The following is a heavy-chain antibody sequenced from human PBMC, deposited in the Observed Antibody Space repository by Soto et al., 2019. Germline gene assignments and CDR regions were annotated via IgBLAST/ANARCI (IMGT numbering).Heavy chain of an antibody. CDR1: GYTFTSYA. D-gene: IGHD3-10*02. V-gene: IGHV1-3*01. CDR2: INAGNGNT. CDR3: GAVFGADAFDI. J-gene: IGHJ3*02. Sequence: ASVKVSCKASGYTFTSYAMHWVRQAPGQRLEWMGWINAGNGNTKYSQKFQGRVTMTRDTSVSTAYMELSSLRSEDTAVYYCGAVFGADAFDIWGQGTMVTVSS.